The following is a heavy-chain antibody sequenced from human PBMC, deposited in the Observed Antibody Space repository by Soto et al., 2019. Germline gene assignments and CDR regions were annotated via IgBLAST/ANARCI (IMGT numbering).Heavy chain of an antibody. J-gene: IGHJ6*02. V-gene: IGHV5-51*01. D-gene: IGHD6-19*01. CDR2: IHPGDSST. CDR3: ARLAGSGNYYYYGMDV. CDR1: GYSFTSNW. Sequence: GESRKISCKGSGYSFTSNWIGWVRQMPGKGLEWMGIIHPGDSSTRYSPSFQGQVTISADKSISTAYLQWSSLKASDTAMYYCARLAGSGNYYYYGMDVWGQGTTVTV.